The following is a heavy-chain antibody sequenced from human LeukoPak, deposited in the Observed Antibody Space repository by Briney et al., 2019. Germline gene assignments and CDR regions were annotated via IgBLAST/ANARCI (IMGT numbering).Heavy chain of an antibody. Sequence: SETLSLTCTVNGGSFSDYYWTWIRQPPGKGLEWIGEINHGGSTNYNPSLKSRVTMSVDTSKNQFSLKLSFVTAADTAVYYCARGIAIGYCSGGSCYPFDYWGQGTLVTVSS. CDR3: ARGIAIGYCSGGSCYPFDY. CDR1: GGSFSDYY. CDR2: INHGGST. D-gene: IGHD2-15*01. J-gene: IGHJ4*02. V-gene: IGHV4-34*01.